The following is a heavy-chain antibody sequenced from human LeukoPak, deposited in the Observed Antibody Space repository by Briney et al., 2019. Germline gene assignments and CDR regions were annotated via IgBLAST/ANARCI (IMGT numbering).Heavy chain of an antibody. V-gene: IGHV3-9*01. CDR1: GFTFDDYA. J-gene: IGHJ4*02. D-gene: IGHD4-17*01. CDR3: AKDFDYGDYRGPSRRYFDY. Sequence: GRSLRLSCAASGFTFDDYAMHWVRQAPGKGLEWVSGISWNSGSIRYADSVKGRFTIFRDNAKNSLYLQMNSLRTEDTALYFCAKDFDYGDYRGPSRRYFDYWGQGTLVIASS. CDR2: ISWNSGSI.